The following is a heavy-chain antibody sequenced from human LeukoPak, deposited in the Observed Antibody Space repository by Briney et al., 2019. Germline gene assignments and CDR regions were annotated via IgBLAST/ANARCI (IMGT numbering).Heavy chain of an antibody. V-gene: IGHV3-48*01. CDR2: ISSSRSTI. Sequence: GGSLRLSCAASGFTFSSYSMNWVRQAPGKGLEWVSYISSSRSTIYYADSVKGRFTISRDNSKNTLYLQMNSLRAEDTAVYYCARDIVGTPTSLDLDYWGQGTLVTISS. D-gene: IGHD1-26*01. CDR1: GFTFSSYS. CDR3: ARDIVGTPTSLDLDY. J-gene: IGHJ4*02.